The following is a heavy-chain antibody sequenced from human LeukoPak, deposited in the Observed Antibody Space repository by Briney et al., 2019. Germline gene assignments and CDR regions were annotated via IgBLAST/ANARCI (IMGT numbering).Heavy chain of an antibody. D-gene: IGHD3-3*02. CDR2: IYTSGST. CDR3: ARGHFTYYFDY. Sequence: SQTLSLTCTVSGGSISSGSYYWSWIRQPAGKGLEWIGRIYTSGSTNYNPSLKSRVTISVDTSKNQFSLKLSSVTAADTAVYHCARGHFTYYFDYWGQGTLVTVSS. V-gene: IGHV4-61*02. CDR1: GGSISSGSYY. J-gene: IGHJ4*02.